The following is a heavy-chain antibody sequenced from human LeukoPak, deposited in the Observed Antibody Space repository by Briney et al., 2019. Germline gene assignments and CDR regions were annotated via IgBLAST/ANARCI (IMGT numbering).Heavy chain of an antibody. D-gene: IGHD4-17*01. CDR2: MNPYSGDR. Sequence: ASVKVSCKTSGYTFTTYHLNWVRQATGQGLEWLGWMNPYSGDRGYAQKFQGRLSITSDTSMSTAYMELSSLRSDDTAVYFCARTTSLTASGYYYWGQGTLVTVSS. CDR3: ARTTSLTASGYYY. V-gene: IGHV1-8*03. J-gene: IGHJ4*02. CDR1: GYTFTTYH.